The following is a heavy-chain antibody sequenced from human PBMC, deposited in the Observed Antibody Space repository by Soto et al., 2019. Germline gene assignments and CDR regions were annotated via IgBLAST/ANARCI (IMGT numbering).Heavy chain of an antibody. CDR1: GFTFSSYG. CDR2: IWYDGSNK. V-gene: IGHV3-30*02. Sequence: PGGSLRLSCAASGFTFSSYGMHWVRQAPGKGLEWVAVIWYDGSNKYYADSVKGRFTISRDNSKNTLFLQMNSLRAEDTAVYYCAKEKWELGSSAAFDIWGQGTVVTVSS. D-gene: IGHD1-26*01. CDR3: AKEKWELGSSAAFDI. J-gene: IGHJ3*02.